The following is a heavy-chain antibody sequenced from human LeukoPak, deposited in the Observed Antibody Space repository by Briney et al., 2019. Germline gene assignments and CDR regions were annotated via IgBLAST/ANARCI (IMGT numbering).Heavy chain of an antibody. CDR2: ISYSGSTI. CDR3: ARGAYGDYVSPESPYYYGLDV. Sequence: GGSLRLSCAASGFTFSSYEMSWVRQAPGKGLEWVSYISYSGSTIYYADSVKGRFTISRDNAKNSLYLQMNSLRAEDTAVYYCARGAYGDYVSPESPYYYGLDVWGQGPTVTVSS. D-gene: IGHD4-17*01. J-gene: IGHJ6*02. V-gene: IGHV3-48*03. CDR1: GFTFSSYE.